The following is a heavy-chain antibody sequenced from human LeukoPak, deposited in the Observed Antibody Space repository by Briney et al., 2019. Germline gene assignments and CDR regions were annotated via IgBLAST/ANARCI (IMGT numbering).Heavy chain of an antibody. CDR3: ARRWYYDSSGSHFDY. V-gene: IGHV5-51*01. CDR1: GSSFTSYW. Sequence: NPGESLNISCKGSGSSFTSYWIGWVRQMPGKGLEWMGIIYPGDSDTRYSPSFQGQVTISADKSISTAYLQWSSLKASDTAMYYCARRWYYDSSGSHFDYWGQGTLVTVSS. D-gene: IGHD3-22*01. CDR2: IYPGDSDT. J-gene: IGHJ4*02.